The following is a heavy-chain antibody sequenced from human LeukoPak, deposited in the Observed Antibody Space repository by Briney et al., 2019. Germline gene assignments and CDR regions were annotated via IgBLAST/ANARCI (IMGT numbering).Heavy chain of an antibody. D-gene: IGHD3-10*01. J-gene: IGHJ4*02. CDR3: AKEIGGSGSR. V-gene: IGHV3-9*01. CDR2: ISWNSGSI. CDR1: GFTFDDYE. Sequence: PGRSLRLSCAASGFTFDDYEMHWVRQTPGKGLEWVSGISWNSGSIGCADSVKGRFTISRDNAKNSLYLQMNSLRVEDTALYYCAKEIGGSGSRWGQGTLVTVSS.